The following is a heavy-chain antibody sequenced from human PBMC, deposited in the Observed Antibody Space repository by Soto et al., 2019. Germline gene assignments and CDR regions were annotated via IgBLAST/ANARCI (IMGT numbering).Heavy chain of an antibody. CDR3: ARRARPDFYYMAV. Sequence: EVQLAESGGALAQPGGSLRLSCAASGFTLRGYAMDWVRQAPGKGLEYVSGISSNGVGTYYANSVQGRFTISRDNSKNTVYLQMGSLRTEDMDVYYCARRARPDFYYMAVWGKGTTVTVSS. D-gene: IGHD6-6*01. V-gene: IGHV3-64*01. CDR2: ISSNGVGT. J-gene: IGHJ6*03. CDR1: GFTLRGYA.